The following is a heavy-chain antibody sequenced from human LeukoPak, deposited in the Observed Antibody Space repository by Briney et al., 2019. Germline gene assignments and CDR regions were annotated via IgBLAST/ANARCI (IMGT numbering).Heavy chain of an antibody. CDR1: GYTFTSSY. V-gene: IGHV1-46*01. D-gene: IGHD3-16*02. Sequence: GASVKVSCKASGYTFTSSYIHWVRQAPGQGLEWMGIINPNGGSTIYAQKFQDRVTMTRDTSTTTVYMEMNSLKSEDTAVYYCVRVDYDYVWGSYRPEEWGQGTLVTVSS. CDR3: VRVDYDYVWGSYRPEE. J-gene: IGHJ4*02. CDR2: INPNGGST.